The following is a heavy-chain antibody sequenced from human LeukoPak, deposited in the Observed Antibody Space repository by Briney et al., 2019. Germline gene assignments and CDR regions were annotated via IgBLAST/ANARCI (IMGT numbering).Heavy chain of an antibody. Sequence: GESLKISCKGSGYSFTNYWIGWGRQMPGKGLEGMGTIYPGDSDTRYSPSFQGQVTISADKSISTTYLQWSSLKASDTAMYYCARPALYCSSTVCPPYMDVWGKGTTVTVSS. CDR1: GYSFTNYW. CDR2: IYPGDSDT. CDR3: ARPALYCSSTVCPPYMDV. J-gene: IGHJ6*03. V-gene: IGHV5-51*01. D-gene: IGHD2-2*01.